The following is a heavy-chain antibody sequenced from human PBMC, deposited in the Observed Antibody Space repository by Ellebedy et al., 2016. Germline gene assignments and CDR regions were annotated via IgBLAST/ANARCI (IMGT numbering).Heavy chain of an antibody. CDR2: INPNTGGT. D-gene: IGHD6-6*01. CDR3: ARRYPLATRRNIQGRFDP. Sequence: ASVKVSCXASGYPFTDYYIHWVRQAPGQGLEWMGWINPNTGGTRYAQKFQGTVTMTRETSIRTVYMEMDRLRSDDTAVYFCARRYPLATRRNIQGRFDPWGQGTLVTVSS. J-gene: IGHJ5*02. V-gene: IGHV1-2*02. CDR1: GYPFTDYY.